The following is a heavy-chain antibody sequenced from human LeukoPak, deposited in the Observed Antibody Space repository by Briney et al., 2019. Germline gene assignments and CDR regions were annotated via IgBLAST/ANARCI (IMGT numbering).Heavy chain of an antibody. V-gene: IGHV3-30*18. CDR1: GFTFSSYG. CDR3: AKGGRYDSAFDY. D-gene: IGHD5-12*01. J-gene: IGHJ4*02. CDR2: ISYDGSNK. Sequence: GGSLRLSCAASGFTFSSYGMHWVRQAPGKGLEWVAVISYDGSNKYYADSVKGRFTISRDNSKNTLYLQMNSLRAEDTAVYYCAKGGRYDSAFDYWGQGTLVTISS.